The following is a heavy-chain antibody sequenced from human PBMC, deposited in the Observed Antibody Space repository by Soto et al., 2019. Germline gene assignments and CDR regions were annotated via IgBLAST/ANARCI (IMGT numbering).Heavy chain of an antibody. CDR3: ARVLRFSEWSRFDP. Sequence: GGSLRLSCAASGFTFSSYEMNWVRQAPGKGLEWVSYISSSGSTKYYADPVKGRFTISRDNAKNSLYLQMNSLRVEDTAIYYCARVLRFSEWSRFDPWGQGTLVTVSS. CDR1: GFTFSSYE. CDR2: ISSSGSTK. J-gene: IGHJ5*02. D-gene: IGHD3-3*01. V-gene: IGHV3-48*03.